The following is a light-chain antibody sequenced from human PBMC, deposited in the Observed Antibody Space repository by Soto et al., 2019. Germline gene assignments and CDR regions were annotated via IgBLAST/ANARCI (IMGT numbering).Light chain of an antibody. CDR1: QTVSSNY. J-gene: IGKJ2*02. Sequence: EIVLTQSPGTLSLSPGERATLSCRAGQTVSSNYLAWYQQKPGQAPRLLIHGASNRATGIPDRFSGSGSGTAFTLTISRLEPEDSAVYYCQQFGSPWTFGQGTRLEI. CDR3: QQFGSPWT. V-gene: IGKV3-20*01. CDR2: GAS.